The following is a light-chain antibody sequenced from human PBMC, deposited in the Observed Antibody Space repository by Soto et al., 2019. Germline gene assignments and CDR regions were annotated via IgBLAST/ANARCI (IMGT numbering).Light chain of an antibody. V-gene: IGLV2-14*01. CDR3: TSYTSSSTLYV. CDR1: SSDVGGYNY. CDR2: DVR. Sequence: QSVLTQPASVSGSPGQSITISCTGTSSDVGGYNYVSLYQQHPGKAPKLMIYDVRNRASGASNRFSGSKSGNTASLTISGLQAVDEADYYCTSYTSSSTLYVFGTGTKVTVL. J-gene: IGLJ1*01.